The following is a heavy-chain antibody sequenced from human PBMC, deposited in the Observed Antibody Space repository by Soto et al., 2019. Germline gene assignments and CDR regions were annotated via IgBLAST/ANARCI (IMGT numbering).Heavy chain of an antibody. CDR3: ARHVEDVVPTITFGFDH. V-gene: IGHV4-39*01. Sequence: QLRLQESGPGLVKPSETLSLTCIVSGDSIISTNYYWGWIRQSPGTGLEWIGSIYYSGSTYYNPSLKSRVTMSVHSAKNEFSLRLSSVTAADRAMYYCARHVEDVVPTITFGFDHWGQGTLVAVSS. CDR1: GDSIISTNYY. CDR2: IYYSGST. D-gene: IGHD5-12*01. J-gene: IGHJ4*02.